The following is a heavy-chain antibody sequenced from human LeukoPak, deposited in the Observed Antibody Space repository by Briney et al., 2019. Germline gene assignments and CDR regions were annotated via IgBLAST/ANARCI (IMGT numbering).Heavy chain of an antibody. J-gene: IGHJ4*02. CDR3: ASSVYYDSSGYYPVY. CDR2: ISAYNGNT. D-gene: IGHD3-22*01. V-gene: IGHV1-18*01. Sequence: ASVTVSCKASGYTFTSYGISWVRQAPGQGLEWMGWISAYNGNTNYAQKLQGRVTMTTDTSTSTAYMELRSLRSDDTAVYYCASSVYYDSSGYYPVYWGQGTLVTVSS. CDR1: GYTFTSYG.